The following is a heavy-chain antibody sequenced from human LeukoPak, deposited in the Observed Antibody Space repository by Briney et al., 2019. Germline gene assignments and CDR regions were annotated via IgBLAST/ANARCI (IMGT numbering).Heavy chain of an antibody. Sequence: GGSLRLSCAASGFTFSSYGMLWVRQAPGKGLEWVAFIRYDGSNKYYADSVKGRFTISRDNSKNTPYLQMNSLRAEDTAVYYCAKRRVAVAGVWGQGTLVTVSS. CDR1: GFTFSSYG. D-gene: IGHD6-19*01. CDR2: IRYDGSNK. J-gene: IGHJ4*02. V-gene: IGHV3-30*02. CDR3: AKRRVAVAGV.